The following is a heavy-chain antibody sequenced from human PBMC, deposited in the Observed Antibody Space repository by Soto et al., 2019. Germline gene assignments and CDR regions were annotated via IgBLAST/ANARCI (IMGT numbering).Heavy chain of an antibody. CDR3: ARDRPPPGLVLMVYANDFDY. D-gene: IGHD2-8*01. CDR1: GGSISSSSYY. CDR2: IYYSGST. V-gene: IGHV4-39*07. Sequence: SETLSLTCTVSGGSISSSSYYWGWIRQPPGKGLEWIGSIYYSGSTYYNPSLKSRVTISVDTSKNQFSLKLSSVTAADTAVYYCARDRPPPGLVLMVYANDFDYWGQGTLVTVSS. J-gene: IGHJ4*02.